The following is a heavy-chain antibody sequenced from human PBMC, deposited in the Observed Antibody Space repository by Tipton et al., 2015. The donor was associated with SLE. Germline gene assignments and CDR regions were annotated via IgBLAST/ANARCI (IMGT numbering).Heavy chain of an antibody. D-gene: IGHD6-13*01. CDR3: PRRQLVLVY. CDR2: INHSGST. Sequence: TLSLTCAVYGGSFSGYYWSWIRQPPGKGLEWIGEINHSGSTNYNPSLKSRVTISVDTSKNQFSLKLSSVTAADTAVYYCPRRQLVLVYWGQGTLVTVAS. V-gene: IGHV4-34*01. CDR1: GGSFSGYY. J-gene: IGHJ4*02.